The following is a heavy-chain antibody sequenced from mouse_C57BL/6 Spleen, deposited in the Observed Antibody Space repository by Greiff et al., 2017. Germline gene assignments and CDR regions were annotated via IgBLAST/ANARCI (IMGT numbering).Heavy chain of an antibody. D-gene: IGHD2-2*01. CDR3: RRVTGVVFDY. CDR1: GFTFSDYY. CDR2: ISNGGGST. J-gene: IGHJ2*01. V-gene: IGHV5-12*01. Sequence: DVKLVESGGGLVQPGGSLKLPCAASGFTFSDYYMYWVRQTPEKRLEWVAYISNGGGSTYYPDTVKGRFTISRDNAKNILYLQMSRLKSEDTAMYYCRRVTGVVFDYWGQGTTLTVSS.